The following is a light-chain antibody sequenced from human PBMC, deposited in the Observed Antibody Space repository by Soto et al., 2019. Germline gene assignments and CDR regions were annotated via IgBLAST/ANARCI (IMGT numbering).Light chain of an antibody. CDR3: TSYTTSSTVV. CDR2: DVS. V-gene: IGLV2-14*03. CDR1: SSDVGAYNY. Sequence: QSALTQPASVSGSPGQSITISCAGTSSDVGAYNYVSWYQQHPGNAPKLMIYDVSNRPSGVSNRFSGSKSGNTASLTISGLLAEDEADYYCTSYTTSSTVVFGGGTKVTVL. J-gene: IGLJ2*01.